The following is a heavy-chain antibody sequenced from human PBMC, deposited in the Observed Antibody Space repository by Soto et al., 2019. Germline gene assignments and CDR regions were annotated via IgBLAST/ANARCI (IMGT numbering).Heavy chain of an antibody. CDR3: ARGVVVVAASQLGWFDP. J-gene: IGHJ5*02. D-gene: IGHD2-15*01. Sequence: QVQLVQSGAEVKKPGSSVTVSCKASGGTISRDAISWVRQAPGQGLEWMGGIIPMFGTAKYVQKFQGRLTITADESTTTAYMELRSLRSDDTAVYYCARGVVVVAASQLGWFDPWGQGTLVTVSS. CDR1: GGTISRDA. V-gene: IGHV1-69*01. CDR2: IIPMFGTA.